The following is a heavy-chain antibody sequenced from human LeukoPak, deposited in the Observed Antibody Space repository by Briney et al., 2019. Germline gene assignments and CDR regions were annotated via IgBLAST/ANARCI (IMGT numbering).Heavy chain of an antibody. J-gene: IGHJ5*02. CDR1: GGSISSGGYY. D-gene: IGHD6-19*01. CDR2: IYYSGST. Sequence: SETLSLTCTVSGGSISSGGYYWSWIRQHPGKGLEWIGYIYYSGSTYYNPSLKSRVTISVDTSKNQFSLKPSSVTAADTAVYYCARDFSRSVAGTPYNWFDPWGQGTLVTVSS. CDR3: ARDFSRSVAGTPYNWFDP. V-gene: IGHV4-31*03.